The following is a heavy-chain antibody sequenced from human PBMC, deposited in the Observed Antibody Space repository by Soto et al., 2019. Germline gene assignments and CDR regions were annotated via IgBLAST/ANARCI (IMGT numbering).Heavy chain of an antibody. CDR2: IYHSGST. Sequence: SETLSLTCTVSGGSISSGDYYWSWIRQPPGKGLEWIGYIYHSGSTYYNPSLKSRVAISVDTSENHFSLDLRSVTSADTAVYYCVRNGDYCLDYWGQGVLVTV. CDR1: GGSISSGDYY. D-gene: IGHD2-8*01. V-gene: IGHV4-30-4*01. J-gene: IGHJ4*02. CDR3: VRNGDYCLDY.